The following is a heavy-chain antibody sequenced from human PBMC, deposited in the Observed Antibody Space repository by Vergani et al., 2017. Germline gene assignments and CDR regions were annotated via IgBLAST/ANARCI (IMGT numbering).Heavy chain of an antibody. CDR3: ARDGTDIFVSSSDYSHLLYY. J-gene: IGHJ4*02. CDR2: TWYDGNNK. CDR1: GFTFNQYG. D-gene: IGHD3-22*01. V-gene: IGHV3-33*01. Sequence: QVQLVESGGGVVQPGRSLRLSCAASGFTFNQYGMHWVRQAPGKGLEWVAVTWYDGNNKQYADSVKGRFTISRDNSKSTMYLQMNSLRDEDTAVYFCARDGTDIFVSSSDYSHLLYYWGQGILVTVSS.